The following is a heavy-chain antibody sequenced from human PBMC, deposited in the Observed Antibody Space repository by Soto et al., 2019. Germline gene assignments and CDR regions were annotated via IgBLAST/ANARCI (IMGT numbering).Heavy chain of an antibody. CDR2: VYNSGST. CDR3: ARVRGYNWNLAWFDP. D-gene: IGHD1-20*01. CDR1: GGSISSNY. V-gene: IGHV4-59*01. Sequence: SETLSLTCTVSGGSISSNYWTWIRQPPGKGLEWIGYVYNSGSTNYNPSLKSRVTISVDTSKNQFSLKLSSVTAADTAVYYCARVRGYNWNLAWFDPWGQGTLVTVSS. J-gene: IGHJ5*02.